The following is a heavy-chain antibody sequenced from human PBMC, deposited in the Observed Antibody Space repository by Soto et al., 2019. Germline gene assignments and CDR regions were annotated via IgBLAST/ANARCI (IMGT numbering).Heavy chain of an antibody. Sequence: GESLKISCKASGYSFNTYWIGWVRQLPGKGLEWMGIIYPDDSDTRYSPSFQGQVTISADKSFTPVYLQLNSLKASDTAIYYCARPGYYDSSGFFNFDHWGQGTLVTVSS. V-gene: IGHV5-51*01. CDR2: IYPDDSDT. D-gene: IGHD3-22*01. CDR3: ARPGYYDSSGFFNFDH. CDR1: GYSFNTYW. J-gene: IGHJ4*02.